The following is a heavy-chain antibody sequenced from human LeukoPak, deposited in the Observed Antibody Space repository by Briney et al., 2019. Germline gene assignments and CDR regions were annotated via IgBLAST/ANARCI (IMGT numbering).Heavy chain of an antibody. CDR1: GFTFSNYA. J-gene: IGHJ5*02. V-gene: IGHV3-30*04. Sequence: GGSLRLSCAASGFTFSNYAMHWVRQAPGKGLEWVAVISYDGSNKYYADSVKGRFTTSRDNSKNTLYLQMNSLRAEDTAVYYCASKYNWFDPWGQGTLVTVSS. CDR3: ASKYNWFDP. CDR2: ISYDGSNK.